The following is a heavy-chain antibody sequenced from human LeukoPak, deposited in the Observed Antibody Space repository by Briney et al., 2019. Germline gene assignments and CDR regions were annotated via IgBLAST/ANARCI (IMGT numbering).Heavy chain of an antibody. J-gene: IGHJ4*02. V-gene: IGHV3-23*01. Sequence: GGSLRLSCAASGFTFSSYAMSWVRRAPGKGLEWVSAISGSGGSTYYADSVKGRFTISRDNSKNTLYLQMNSLRAEDTAVYYCAKGSAAAGTGEGYWGQGTLVTVSS. D-gene: IGHD6-13*01. CDR3: AKGSAAAGTGEGY. CDR1: GFTFSSYA. CDR2: ISGSGGST.